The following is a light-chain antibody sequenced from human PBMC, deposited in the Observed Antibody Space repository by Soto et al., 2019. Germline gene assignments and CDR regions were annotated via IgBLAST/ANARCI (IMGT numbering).Light chain of an antibody. CDR3: SSYTSSYTLV. CDR2: DVT. CDR1: SSDVGAYNY. J-gene: IGLJ1*01. Sequence: QSALTQPASVSGSPGQSITISCAGTSSDVGAYNYVSWYQQHPGKAPKLIIYDVTNRPSGVSNRFSGSKSGNTASLTISGLQAEDETDYYCSSYTSSYTLVFGTGTKLTVL. V-gene: IGLV2-14*01.